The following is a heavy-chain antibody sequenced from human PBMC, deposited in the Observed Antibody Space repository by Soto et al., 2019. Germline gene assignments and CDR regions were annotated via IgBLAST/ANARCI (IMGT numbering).Heavy chain of an antibody. D-gene: IGHD6-19*01. CDR2: INPNSGGA. Sequence: ASVKISCKASGYTFTGYYMHWVRQAPGQGLEWMGWINPNSGGANYAKKFQGRVTMTRATSISTAYMELSRLRYDDTTVYYCSRLTSGWYGLPIYYFDYWGQGTLGTGSS. CDR3: SRLTSGWYGLPIYYFDY. V-gene: IGHV1-2*02. J-gene: IGHJ4*02. CDR1: GYTFTGYY.